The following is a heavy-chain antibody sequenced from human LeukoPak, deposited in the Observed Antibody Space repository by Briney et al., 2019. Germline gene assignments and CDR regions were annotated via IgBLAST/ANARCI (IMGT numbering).Heavy chain of an antibody. V-gene: IGHV2-5*01. Sequence: SGPTLVQPTPTLTLTCTFSGFSLSTSGVGVGWIRQPPGKALEWLALIYWNDDKRYSPSLKSRLTITKDTSKNQVVLTMTNMDPVDTATYCAHSVLEYCSTTSCYDNWFDPWGQGTLVTVSS. CDR1: GFSLSTSGVG. CDR2: IYWNDDK. CDR3: AHSVLEYCSTTSCYDNWFDP. D-gene: IGHD2-2*01. J-gene: IGHJ5*02.